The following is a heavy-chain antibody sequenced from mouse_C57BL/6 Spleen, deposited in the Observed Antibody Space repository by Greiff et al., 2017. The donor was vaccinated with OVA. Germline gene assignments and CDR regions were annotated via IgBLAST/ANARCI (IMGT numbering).Heavy chain of an antibody. V-gene: IGHV7-1*01. D-gene: IGHD2-4*01. CDR1: GFTFSDFY. Sequence: EVKVVESGGGLVQSGRSLRLSCATSGFTFSDFYMEWVRQAPGKGLEWIAASRNKANDYTTEYSASVKGRFIVSRDTSQSILYLQMNALRAEDTAIYYCARDEGGDYDVRAMDYWGQGTSVTVSS. CDR2: SRNKANDYTT. J-gene: IGHJ4*01. CDR3: ARDEGGDYDVRAMDY.